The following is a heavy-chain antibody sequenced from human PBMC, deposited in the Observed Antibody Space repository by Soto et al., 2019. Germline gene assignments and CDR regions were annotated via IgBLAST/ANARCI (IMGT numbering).Heavy chain of an antibody. V-gene: IGHV3-48*01. J-gene: IGHJ5*01. Sequence: PGGSLRLSCAASGFTFSSSNMNWVRQSPGKGLEWLSYISSTSSATYYAEAAKGRFTVSRDNAKNSLYLQMNSLRAEDTAVYYCARDPADYSDHNNWFDSWGQGTLVTVSS. CDR1: GFTFSSSN. CDR3: ARDPADYSDHNNWFDS. CDR2: ISSTSSAT. D-gene: IGHD4-4*01.